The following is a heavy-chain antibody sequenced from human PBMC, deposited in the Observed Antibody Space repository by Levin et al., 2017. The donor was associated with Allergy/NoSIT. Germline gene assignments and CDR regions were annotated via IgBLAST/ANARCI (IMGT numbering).Heavy chain of an antibody. Sequence: GESLKISCAASGFSFRSYAMSWVRQAPGKGLEWVSGISGSGDVTTYYADSVKGRFTISRDDSKNTLNLQMNSLSAKDTAVYYCAKELRLAFDYWGQGTLVTVSS. CDR1: GFSFRSYA. J-gene: IGHJ4*02. CDR2: ISGSGDVTT. D-gene: IGHD3-16*01. CDR3: AKELRLAFDY. V-gene: IGHV3-23*01.